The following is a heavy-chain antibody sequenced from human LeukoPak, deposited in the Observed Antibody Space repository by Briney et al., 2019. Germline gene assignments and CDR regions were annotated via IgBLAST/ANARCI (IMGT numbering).Heavy chain of an antibody. CDR3: ARESDSTFDY. CDR2: ISYDGSNK. D-gene: IGHD3-22*01. J-gene: IGHJ4*02. CDR1: GFTFSSYA. Sequence: GGSLRLSCAASGFTFSSYAMLWVRQAPGKGLEWVAVISYDGSNKYYADSVKGRFTISRDNSKNTLYLQMNSLRAEDTAVYYCARESDSTFDYWGQGTLVTVSS. V-gene: IGHV3-30-3*01.